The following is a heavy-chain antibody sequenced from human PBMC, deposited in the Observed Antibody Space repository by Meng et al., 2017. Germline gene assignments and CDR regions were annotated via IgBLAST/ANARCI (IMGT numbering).Heavy chain of an antibody. D-gene: IGHD3-22*01. CDR1: GGSISSYY. CDR3: AREVHYDSSGYYVARAFDI. V-gene: IGHV4-59*01. CDR2: IYYSGST. J-gene: IGHJ3*02. Sequence: GSLRLSCTVSGGSISSYYWRWIRQPPGKGLEWIGYIYYSGSTNYNPSLKSRVTISVDTSKNQFSLKLSSVTAADTAVYYCAREVHYDSSGYYVARAFDIWGQGTMVTVSS.